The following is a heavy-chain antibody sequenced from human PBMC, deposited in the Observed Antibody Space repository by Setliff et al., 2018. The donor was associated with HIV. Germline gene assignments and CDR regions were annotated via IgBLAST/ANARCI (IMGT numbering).Heavy chain of an antibody. CDR3: ARGQHSSTWGALFDY. CDR1: GGSFSSYY. Sequence: ETLSLTCAVYGGSFSSYYWSWIRQPPGKGLEWIGRVNSRGYTEYNPSFKSRVTISVDTSKSQFSLKLSSVTAADTALYYCARGQHSSTWGALFDYWGQGTLVTVSS. V-gene: IGHV4-59*10. D-gene: IGHD6-13*01. CDR2: VNSRGYT. J-gene: IGHJ4*02.